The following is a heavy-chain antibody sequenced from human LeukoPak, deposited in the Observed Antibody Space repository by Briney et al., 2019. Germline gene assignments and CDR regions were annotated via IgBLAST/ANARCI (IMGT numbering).Heavy chain of an antibody. CDR2: IYWDDDK. CDR1: GFSLSTSGVG. J-gene: IGHJ4*02. Sequence: SGPTLVKPTQTLTLTCTFSGFSLSTSGVGVGWISQPPGKALEWLALIYWDDDKRYSPSLKSRLTITKDTSKNQVVLTMTNMDPVDTATYYCAHSRGLPVAGYFDYWGQGSLVTVSS. V-gene: IGHV2-5*02. D-gene: IGHD6-19*01. CDR3: AHSRGLPVAGYFDY.